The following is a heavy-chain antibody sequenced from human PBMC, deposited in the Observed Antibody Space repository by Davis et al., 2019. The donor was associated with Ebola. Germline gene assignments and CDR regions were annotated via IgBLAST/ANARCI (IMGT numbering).Heavy chain of an antibody. Sequence: GESLKISCAASGFTFSSYWMHWVRQAPGKGLVWVSRINSDGSSTSYADSVKGRFTISRDNAKNTLYLQMNSLRAEDTAVYYCARDIYSGYDLGDYWGQGTLVTVSS. J-gene: IGHJ4*02. CDR2: INSDGSST. D-gene: IGHD5-12*01. V-gene: IGHV3-74*01. CDR3: ARDIYSGYDLGDY. CDR1: GFTFSSYW.